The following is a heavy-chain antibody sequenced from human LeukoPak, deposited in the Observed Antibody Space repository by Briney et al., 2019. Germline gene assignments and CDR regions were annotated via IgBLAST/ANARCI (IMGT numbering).Heavy chain of an antibody. Sequence: ASVKVSCKASGHSFTGHYLHWVRQAPGQGLEWMGWINPNSGGRKYAQKFQGRVTMTKDISISTAFMELSSLTSDDTAVYYCARDIDVQDYFDSWGQGTLVTVSS. V-gene: IGHV1-2*02. CDR3: ARDIDVQDYFDS. CDR2: INPNSGGR. J-gene: IGHJ4*02. D-gene: IGHD2-15*01. CDR1: GHSFTGHY.